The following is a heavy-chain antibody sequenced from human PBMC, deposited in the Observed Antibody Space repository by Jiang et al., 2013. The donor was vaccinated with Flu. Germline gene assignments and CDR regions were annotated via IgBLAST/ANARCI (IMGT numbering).Heavy chain of an antibody. Sequence: LEWIGYIYYSGSTNYNPSLKSRVTISVDNSRNQFSLKLSSVTAADTAIYYCAKDSSGWRSVDYWGQGVLVTVSA. D-gene: IGHD6-19*01. CDR3: AKDSSGWRSVDY. J-gene: IGHJ4*02. CDR2: IYYSGST. V-gene: IGHV4-59*12.